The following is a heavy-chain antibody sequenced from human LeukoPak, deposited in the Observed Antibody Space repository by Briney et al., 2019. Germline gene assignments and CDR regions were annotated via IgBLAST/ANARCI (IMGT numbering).Heavy chain of an antibody. J-gene: IGHJ6*02. CDR1: GFTFSSYA. D-gene: IGHD3-3*01. CDR3: ARGLVTIFGVVIRHYYYGMDV. V-gene: IGHV4-34*01. Sequence: GSLRLSCAASGFTFSSYAMSWVRQPPGKGLEWIGEINHSGSTNYNPSLKSRVTISVDTSKNQFSLKLSSVTAADTAVYYCARGLVTIFGVVIRHYYYGMDVWGQGTTVTVSS. CDR2: INHSGST.